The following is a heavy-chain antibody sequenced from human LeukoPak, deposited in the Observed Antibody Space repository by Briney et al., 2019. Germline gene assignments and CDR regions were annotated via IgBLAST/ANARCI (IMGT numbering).Heavy chain of an antibody. CDR1: GFTFSSYS. Sequence: GGSLRLSCVASGFTFSSYSMNWVRQAPGKGLEWVSYISSSSSTIYYADSVKGRFTISRDNAKNSLYLQMNSLRAEDTAVYYCARGQVVGATFGMDVWGKGTTVTVSS. J-gene: IGHJ6*04. V-gene: IGHV3-48*01. D-gene: IGHD1-26*01. CDR3: ARGQVVGATFGMDV. CDR2: ISSSSSTI.